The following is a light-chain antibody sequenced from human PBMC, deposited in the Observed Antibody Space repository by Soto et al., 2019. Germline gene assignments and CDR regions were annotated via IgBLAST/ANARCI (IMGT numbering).Light chain of an antibody. CDR3: QHYGTSAL. CDR1: QSVSNN. Sequence: EIVMTQSPATLSVSPGVRATLSCRASQSVSNNLAWYQQKPGQAPRLLMYDASTRATGIPARFSGSGSGMEFTLTITRLEPEDFAVYYCQHYGTSALFGPGTKVDI. CDR2: DAS. V-gene: IGKV3-15*01. J-gene: IGKJ3*01.